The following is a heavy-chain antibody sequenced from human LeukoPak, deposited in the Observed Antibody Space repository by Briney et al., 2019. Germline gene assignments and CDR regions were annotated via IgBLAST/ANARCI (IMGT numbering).Heavy chain of an antibody. V-gene: IGHV3-53*01. J-gene: IGHJ4*02. CDR1: GFIVSSNY. Sequence: PGGSLRLSCAASGFIVSSNYMTWVRQAPGKGLEWVSVIYSGGSTYYADSVKGRFTISRDNSKNMLYLQMNSLRAEDTAVYYCASIYYWGQGTLVTVSS. CDR3: ASIYY. CDR2: IYSGGST.